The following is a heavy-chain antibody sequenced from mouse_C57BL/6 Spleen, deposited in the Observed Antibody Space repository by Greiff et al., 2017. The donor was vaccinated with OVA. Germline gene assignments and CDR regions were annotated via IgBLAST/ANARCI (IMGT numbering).Heavy chain of an antibody. D-gene: IGHD1-1*01. CDR1: GYTFTSYW. CDR2: IHPNSGST. V-gene: IGHV1-64*01. CDR3: ARKVYGSSYGYFDV. J-gene: IGHJ1*03. Sequence: LQQPGAELVKPGASVKLSCKASGYTFTSYWMHWVKQRPGQGLEWIGMIHPNSGSTNYNEKFKSKATLTVDKSSSTAYMQLSSLTSEDSAVYYCARKVYGSSYGYFDVWGTGTTVTVSS.